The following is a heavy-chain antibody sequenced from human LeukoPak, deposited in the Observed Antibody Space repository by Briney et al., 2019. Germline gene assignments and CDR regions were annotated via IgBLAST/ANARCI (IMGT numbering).Heavy chain of an antibody. CDR2: ISFDGSNK. Sequence: PGGSLRLSCAASGFTFSIYGMQCVRQAPGRGLEWVAVISFDGSNKYYADSVKGRFTISRDNSKNTLYLQMNSLRAEDTAVYYCAKDAGYYYYGMDVWGQGTTVTVSS. CDR1: GFTFSIYG. J-gene: IGHJ6*02. V-gene: IGHV3-30*18. CDR3: AKDAGYYYYGMDV. D-gene: IGHD6-13*01.